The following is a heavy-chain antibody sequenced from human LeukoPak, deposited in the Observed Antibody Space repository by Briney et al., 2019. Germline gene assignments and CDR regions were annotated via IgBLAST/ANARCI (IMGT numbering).Heavy chain of an antibody. CDR1: GFSFSSYT. CDR2: ISSTSS. CDR3: ARVQDYLLYGPFDI. D-gene: IGHD1-26*01. V-gene: IGHV3-21*01. Sequence: GGSLRLSCAASGFSFSSYTLNWVRQAPGKGLEWVSSISSTSSKADSLKGRFTISRDNAKNSLYLQMDSLRADDTALYFCARVQDYLLYGPFDIWGQGTMLTVSS. J-gene: IGHJ3*02.